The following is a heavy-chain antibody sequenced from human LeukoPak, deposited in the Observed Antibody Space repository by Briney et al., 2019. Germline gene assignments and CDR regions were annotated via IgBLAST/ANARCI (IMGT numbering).Heavy chain of an antibody. V-gene: IGHV1-8*01. CDR2: MNPNSGNT. Sequence: GASVKVSCKASGYTFTSYDINWVRQATGQGLEWMGWMNPNSGNTGYAQKFQGRVTMTRNTSISTAYMELSSLRSEDTAVYYCVFFVGRIWSGSTFDIWGQGTMVTVSS. CDR3: VFFVGRIWSGSTFDI. D-gene: IGHD3-3*01. J-gene: IGHJ3*02. CDR1: GYTFTSYD.